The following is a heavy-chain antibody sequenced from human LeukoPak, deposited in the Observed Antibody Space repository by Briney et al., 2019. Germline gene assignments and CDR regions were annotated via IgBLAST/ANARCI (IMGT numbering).Heavy chain of an antibody. CDR3: TTGGNVIVAGTRAFDI. D-gene: IGHD6-19*01. J-gene: IGHJ3*02. CDR1: GFTFINDW. V-gene: IGHV3-15*07. CDR2: IKSTVDGGTT. Sequence: GGSLRLSCAASGFTFINDWMNWVRQAPGKGLEWVGRIKSTVDGGTTDFAAPVKGRFTVSRDDSENTLYLQMSSLRIEDTALYYCTTGGNVIVAGTRAFDIWGHGTMVTVS.